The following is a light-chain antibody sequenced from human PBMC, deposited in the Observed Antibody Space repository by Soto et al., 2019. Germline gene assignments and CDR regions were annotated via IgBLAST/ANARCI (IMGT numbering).Light chain of an antibody. CDR1: QSLSNN. J-gene: IGKJ2*01. CDR2: AAS. V-gene: IGKV3-15*01. CDR3: QLHNDWPMYT. Sequence: IVLTQSPATLSVSPGESATLSCRAGQSLSNNLAWYQQKPGQAPRLLIYAASTRASGLPARFSGSRSGTEFTLTISGLQSEDFAVYYCQLHNDWPMYTFGQGTKLEMK.